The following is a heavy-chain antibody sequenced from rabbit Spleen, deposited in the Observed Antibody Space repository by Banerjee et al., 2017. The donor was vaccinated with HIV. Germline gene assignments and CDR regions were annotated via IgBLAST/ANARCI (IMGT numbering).Heavy chain of an antibody. CDR2: IYAGFDYT. Sequence: QEQLEESGGDLVKPEGSLTLTCTASGFSFSSGYDVCWVRQAPGKGLEWIGCIYAGFDYTYYASWASGRFTISKTSSTTVTLQMTSLTVADTATYFCARVSETSGWGEDLWGPGTLVTVS. V-gene: IGHV1S45*01. CDR1: GFSFSSGYD. D-gene: IGHD4-1*01. J-gene: IGHJ4*01. CDR3: ARVSETSGWGEDL.